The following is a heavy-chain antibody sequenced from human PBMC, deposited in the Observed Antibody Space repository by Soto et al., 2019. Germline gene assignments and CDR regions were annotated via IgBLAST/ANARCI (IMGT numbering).Heavy chain of an antibody. V-gene: IGHV4-59*08. CDR3: ARHGIAVAGADY. J-gene: IGHJ4*02. Sequence: LSLTCTVPGGSISSYYWSWIRQPPGKGLEWIGYIYYSGSTNYNPSLKSRVTISVDTSKNQFSLKLSSVTAADTAVYYCARHGIAVAGADYWGQGTLVTVSS. CDR1: GGSISSYY. D-gene: IGHD6-19*01. CDR2: IYYSGST.